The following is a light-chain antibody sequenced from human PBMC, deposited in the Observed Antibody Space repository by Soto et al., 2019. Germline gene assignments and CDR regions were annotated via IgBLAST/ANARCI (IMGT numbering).Light chain of an antibody. Sequence: EVVVTQSPATLSVSPGERATLSCRASPSVNGNLAWCQQKPGQTPRLLIYDVSTRANGVPARFSGRGSGTEFTLTISSLQSEDFALYSCQQYNGSPPGTCGQGPRVEIK. CDR1: PSVNGN. V-gene: IGKV3-15*01. CDR2: DVS. J-gene: IGKJ1*01. CDR3: QQYNGSPPGT.